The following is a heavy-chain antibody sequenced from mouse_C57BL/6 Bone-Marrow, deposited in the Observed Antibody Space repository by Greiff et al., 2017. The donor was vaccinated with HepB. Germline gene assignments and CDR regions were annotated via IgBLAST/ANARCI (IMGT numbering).Heavy chain of an antibody. CDR1: GFTFSSYA. V-gene: IGHV5-4*01. CDR3: ARDHNAWFAY. Sequence: EVQVVESGGGLVKPGGSLKLSCAASGFTFSSYAMSWVRQTPEKRLEWVATISDGGSYTYYPDNVKGRFTISRDNAKNNLYLQMSHLKSEDTAMYYCARDHNAWFAYWGQGTLVTVSA. J-gene: IGHJ3*01. CDR2: ISDGGSYT.